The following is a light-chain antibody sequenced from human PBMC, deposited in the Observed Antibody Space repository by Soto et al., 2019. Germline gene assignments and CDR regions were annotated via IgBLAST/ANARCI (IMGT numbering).Light chain of an antibody. Sequence: QSALTQPASVSGSPGQPITISCTGTSSDVGSYNLDSWYQQHPGKAPKLMIYEGSKRPSGVSNRCSGSKSGNTAALTISGLQAADEADYYCCSSAGSSTPHVVFGGGTKLTVL. CDR2: EGS. CDR3: CSSAGSSTPHVV. V-gene: IGLV2-23*01. J-gene: IGLJ2*01. CDR1: SSDVGSYNL.